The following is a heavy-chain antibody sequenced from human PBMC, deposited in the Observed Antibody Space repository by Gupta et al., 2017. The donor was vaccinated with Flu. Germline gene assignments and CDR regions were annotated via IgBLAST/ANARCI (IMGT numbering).Heavy chain of an antibody. CDR2: IYTSGST. CDR1: GGSISSGSYY. J-gene: IGHJ4*02. V-gene: IGHV4-61*02. D-gene: IGHD6-19*01. Sequence: QVQLQESGPGLVKPSQTLSLTCTVSGGSISSGSYYWSWIRQPAGKGLEWIGRIYTSGSTNYNPSLKSRVTISVDTSKNQFSLKLSSVTAADTAVYYCASEGSGWTELDYWGQGTLVTVSS. CDR3: ASEGSGWTELDY.